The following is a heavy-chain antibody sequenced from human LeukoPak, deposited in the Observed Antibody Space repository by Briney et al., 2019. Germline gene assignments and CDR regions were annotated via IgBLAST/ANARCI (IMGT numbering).Heavy chain of an antibody. CDR1: GFTFSNFL. CDR3: AKKGATTGDFDY. CDR2: ISGSGGDT. D-gene: IGHD1-26*01. J-gene: IGHJ4*02. V-gene: IGHV3-23*01. Sequence: PGGSLRLSCAASGFTFSNFLMTWVRQAPGKGPEWVSAISGSGGDTYYADSVKGRFTISRDNSKNTLYLKMNSLRAEDTAVYYCAKKGATTGDFDYWGQGTLVTVSS.